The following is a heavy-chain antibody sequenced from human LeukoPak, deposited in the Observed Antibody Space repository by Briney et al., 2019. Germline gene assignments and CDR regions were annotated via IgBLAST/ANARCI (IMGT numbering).Heavy chain of an antibody. J-gene: IGHJ4*02. D-gene: IGHD4-17*01. CDR3: ARRTYGDVPPDY. Sequence: SETLSLTCTVSGGSISSYYWSWIRQPPGKGLEWIGYIYYTGSTNYNPSLKSRVTISVDTSKNQFSLKLSSVTAADTAVYYCARRTYGDVPPDYWGQGTLVTVSS. CDR1: GGSISSYY. V-gene: IGHV4-59*08. CDR2: IYYTGST.